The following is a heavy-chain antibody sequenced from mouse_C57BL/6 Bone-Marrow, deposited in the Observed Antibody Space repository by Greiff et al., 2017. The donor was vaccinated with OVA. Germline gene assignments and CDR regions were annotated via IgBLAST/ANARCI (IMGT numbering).Heavy chain of an antibody. Sequence: QVQLQQPGAELVKPGASVKLSCKASGYTFTSYWMHWVKQRPGQGLEWIGMIHPNSGSTNYNEKFKSKATLTVDKSSSTAYMQLSSLTSEDSAVDYCARWWSNYDYFDYWGQGTTLTVSS. V-gene: IGHV1-64*01. CDR1: GYTFTSYW. CDR3: ARWWSNYDYFDY. J-gene: IGHJ2*01. D-gene: IGHD2-5*01. CDR2: IHPNSGST.